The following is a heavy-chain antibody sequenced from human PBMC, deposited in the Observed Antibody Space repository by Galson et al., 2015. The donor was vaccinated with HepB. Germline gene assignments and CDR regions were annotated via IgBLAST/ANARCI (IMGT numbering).Heavy chain of an antibody. CDR2: IKSKTDGGTT. J-gene: IGHJ4*02. V-gene: IGHV3-15*07. Sequence: SLRLSCAASGFTFGNAWMSWVRQAPGKGLEWVGRIKSKTDGGTTDYAAPVKGGFTISRDDSKNTLYLQMNSLKTEDTAVYYCTTDWVYCSGGNCYWEGGYYFDYWGQGTLVTVSS. CDR3: TTDWVYCSGGNCYWEGGYYFDY. CDR1: GFTFGNAW. D-gene: IGHD2-15*01.